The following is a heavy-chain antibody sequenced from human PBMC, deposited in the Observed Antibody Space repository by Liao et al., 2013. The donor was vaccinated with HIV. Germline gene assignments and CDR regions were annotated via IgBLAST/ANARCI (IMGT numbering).Heavy chain of an antibody. CDR2: IFTSGNT. Sequence: QVQLQESGPGLVKPSQTLSLTCIVSGGSISSGTYYWNWIRQPAGKGLEWIGRIFTSGNTNYNPSLQSRVTISVDTSKNQFSLKLSSVTAADTAVYYCAAFYYDSRGYDDAFDIWGQGTMVTVSS. V-gene: IGHV4-61*02. CDR3: AAFYYDSRGYDDAFDI. J-gene: IGHJ3*02. D-gene: IGHD3-22*01. CDR1: GGSISSGTYY.